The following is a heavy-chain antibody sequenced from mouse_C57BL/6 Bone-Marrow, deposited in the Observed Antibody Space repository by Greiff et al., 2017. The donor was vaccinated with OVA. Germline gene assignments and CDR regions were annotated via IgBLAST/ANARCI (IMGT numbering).Heavy chain of an antibody. CDR3: TRGYYFDY. V-gene: IGHV1-4*01. CDR1: GYTFTSYT. J-gene: IGHJ2*01. CDR2: IDPTNDYP. Sequence: QVQLKQSGAELARPGASVKMSCKASGYTFTSYTIHWVKQRPGQGLEWIGYIDPTNDYPNYNQKFKGKATLTADKSSSTAYMQLSSLASEDSAVYYCTRGYYFDYWGQGTTLTVSS.